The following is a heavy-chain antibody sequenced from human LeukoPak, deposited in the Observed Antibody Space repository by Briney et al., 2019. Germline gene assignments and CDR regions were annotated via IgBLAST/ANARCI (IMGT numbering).Heavy chain of an antibody. D-gene: IGHD3-22*01. V-gene: IGHV4-59*11. J-gene: IGHJ3*01. CDR2: VSYTGST. CDR1: GGSPSVHY. CDR3: ARLLDNDISGDPDTFDV. Sequence: PLETLSLTSTVSGGSPSVHYSSCIRHPPQERLGRIGYVSYTGSTKNNPYLESRVTISIATSKSKFSLKLTFVTSADTAVYSCARLLDNDISGDPDTFDVWGQGTTVIVSS.